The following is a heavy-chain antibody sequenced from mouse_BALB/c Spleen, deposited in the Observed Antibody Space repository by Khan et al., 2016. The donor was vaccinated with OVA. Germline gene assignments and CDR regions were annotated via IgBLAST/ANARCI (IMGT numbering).Heavy chain of an antibody. J-gene: IGHJ4*01. CDR3: ARGDYYVYAMDF. CDR2: ISYSGST. CDR1: GYSITSNYA. Sequence: EVQLQESGPGLVKPSQSLSLTCTVTGYSITSNYAWNWIRQFPGNKLEWMGYISYSGSTCYNPSLKSRISITRDTSKNQFFLQLNSVTTDDTATYYRARGDYYVYAMDFWGQGTSVTVSS. V-gene: IGHV3-2*02. D-gene: IGHD1-1*01.